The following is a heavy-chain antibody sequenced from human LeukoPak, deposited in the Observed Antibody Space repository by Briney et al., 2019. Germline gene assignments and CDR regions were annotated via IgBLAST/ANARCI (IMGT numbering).Heavy chain of an antibody. D-gene: IGHD5-18*01. Sequence: GGSLRLSCAASGFTFSSDAMSWVRQAPGKGLEWVSAISGSGGSTYYADSVKGRFTISRDNSKNTLYLQMNSLKTEDTAVYYCNTLTWIQLWVPDYWGQGTLVTVSS. V-gene: IGHV3-23*01. CDR2: ISGSGGST. CDR3: NTLTWIQLWVPDY. J-gene: IGHJ4*02. CDR1: GFTFSSDA.